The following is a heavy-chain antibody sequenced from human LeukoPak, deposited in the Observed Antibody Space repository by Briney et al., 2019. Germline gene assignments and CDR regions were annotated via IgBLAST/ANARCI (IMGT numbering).Heavy chain of an antibody. D-gene: IGHD2-15*01. Sequence: GGSLRLSCAASGFTFSSYGMHWVRQAPSKGLEWVAVIWYDGSNKYYADSVKGRFTISRDNSKNTLYLQMNSLRAEDTAVYYCARDRSGYCSGGSCYFDYWGQGTLVTVSS. CDR3: ARDRSGYCSGGSCYFDY. J-gene: IGHJ4*02. CDR2: IWYDGSNK. CDR1: GFTFSSYG. V-gene: IGHV3-33*01.